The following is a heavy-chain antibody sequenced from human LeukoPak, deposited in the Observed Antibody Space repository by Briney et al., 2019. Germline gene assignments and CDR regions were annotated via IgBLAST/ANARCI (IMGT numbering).Heavy chain of an antibody. V-gene: IGHV1-18*01. Sequence: ASVKVSCKASGYTFYTYGITWVRQAPGQGLEWMGWIRTDDGDTHYAEKLQGRVSMTADTSTSTAYMELRSLRSDDTAVYYCARCDFLDDPHAFDIWGQGTMVTVSS. D-gene: IGHD3-3*01. CDR1: GYTFYTYG. J-gene: IGHJ3*02. CDR2: IRTDDGDT. CDR3: ARCDFLDDPHAFDI.